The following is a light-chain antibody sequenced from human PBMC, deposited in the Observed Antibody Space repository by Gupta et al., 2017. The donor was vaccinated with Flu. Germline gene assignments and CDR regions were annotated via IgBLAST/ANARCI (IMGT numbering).Light chain of an antibody. CDR3: SSYTSTNTLLV. CDR1: SGGLGGYNY. Sequence: ISISCTGSSGGLGGYNYLCWYQQHPGKAPKLIIFKVSTRPSEVSNSFSGSKSGNTASLTITGLQAEAEADYYCSSYTSTNTLLVLGGGTKLTVL. J-gene: IGLJ2*01. CDR2: KVS. V-gene: IGLV2-14*01.